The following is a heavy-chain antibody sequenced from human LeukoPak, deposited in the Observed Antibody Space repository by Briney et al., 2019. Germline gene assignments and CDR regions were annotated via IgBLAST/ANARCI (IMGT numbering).Heavy chain of an antibody. V-gene: IGHV3-30*18. J-gene: IGHJ6*02. CDR1: GFSFSSYW. CDR2: ISFDGSKK. Sequence: PGGSLRLSCAASGFSFSSYWMSWVRQAPGKGLEWVAVISFDGSKKYYADSVKGRFIISRDNSKNTLDLQMNSLRAEDTAVYYCAKVRGCSNGVCYKGGMDVWGQGTTVTVSS. D-gene: IGHD2-8*01. CDR3: AKVRGCSNGVCYKGGMDV.